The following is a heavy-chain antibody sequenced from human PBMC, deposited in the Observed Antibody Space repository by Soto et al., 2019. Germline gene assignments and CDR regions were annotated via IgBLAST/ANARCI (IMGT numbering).Heavy chain of an antibody. J-gene: IGHJ4*02. CDR1: GFTFSNAW. CDR2: IKSKTDGGTT. CDR3: TTDLILWCGELLPPFDY. D-gene: IGHD3-10*01. V-gene: IGHV3-15*01. Sequence: GRSLRLSCAASGFTFSNAWMSWVRQAPGKGMEWVGRIKSKTDGGTTDYAAPVKGRFTISRDDSKTTLYLQMNSLKTEDTAVYYCTTDLILWCGELLPPFDYWGQGTLVTVSS.